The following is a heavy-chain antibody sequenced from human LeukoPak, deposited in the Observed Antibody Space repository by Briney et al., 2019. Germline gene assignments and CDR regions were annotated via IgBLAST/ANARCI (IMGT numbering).Heavy chain of an antibody. CDR1: GFTFSRYS. Sequence: GGSLRLSCAASGFTFSRYSMNWVRQAPGKGLEWVSSISSSSSYIYYADSVKGRFTISRDNAKNSLYLQMNSLRAEDTAVYYCARDHGYSYGYNFDYWGQGTLVTVSS. V-gene: IGHV3-21*01. D-gene: IGHD5-18*01. CDR2: ISSSSSYI. J-gene: IGHJ4*02. CDR3: ARDHGYSYGYNFDY.